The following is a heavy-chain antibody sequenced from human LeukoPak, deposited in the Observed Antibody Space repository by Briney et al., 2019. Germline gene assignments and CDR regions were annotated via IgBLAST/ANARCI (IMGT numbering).Heavy chain of an antibody. V-gene: IGHV3-30*18. D-gene: IGHD3-3*01. CDR2: ISSSDGNSK. CDR3: AKWSGNRPLYYFDY. J-gene: IGHJ4*02. CDR1: GFTLTCCG. Sequence: PGTSLRLSCATSGFTLTCCGMHWVGQASGKGLEWVAAISSSDGNSKYYADSVKGRFTISRDNSKNTVYLQMNSLRADDTAVYYCAKWSGNRPLYYFDYWGQGTLVTVSS.